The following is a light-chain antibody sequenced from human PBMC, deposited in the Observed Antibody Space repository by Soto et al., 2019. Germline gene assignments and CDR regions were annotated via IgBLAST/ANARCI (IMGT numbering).Light chain of an antibody. Sequence: QSALTQPRSVSGSPGQSVTISCTGTSSDVGYYNYVSWYQQHPGKAPKLMIYDVSKRPSGVPDRFSGSKSGNTASLAISGLQSEDEADYYCAAWDDSLNGPVFGGGTKLTVL. CDR1: SSDVGYYNY. J-gene: IGLJ3*02. CDR2: DVS. V-gene: IGLV2-11*01. CDR3: AAWDDSLNGPV.